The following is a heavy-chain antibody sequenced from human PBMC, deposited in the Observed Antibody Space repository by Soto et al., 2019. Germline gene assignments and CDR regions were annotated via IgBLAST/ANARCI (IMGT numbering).Heavy chain of an antibody. J-gene: IGHJ4*02. CDR1: GFTFSTYW. CDR3: ARSSDS. Sequence: LRLSCAASGFTFSTYWMDWVRQTPGKGLEWVANINQDGSEKNYVDSVKGRFTIYRDNAKNSLYLQMSSLTAEDSALYYCARSSDSWGQGTLVTVSS. CDR2: INQDGSEK. V-gene: IGHV3-7*01.